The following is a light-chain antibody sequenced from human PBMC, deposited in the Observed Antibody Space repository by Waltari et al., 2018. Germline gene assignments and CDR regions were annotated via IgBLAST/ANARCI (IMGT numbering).Light chain of an antibody. Sequence: QSALTQPAPGSGSPGPSIPISCTATTSQVGAFNYVSWYQHQPGKAPKLMIYDVSNRPSGVSNRFSGSKSGNTASLIISGLQAEDEADYYCSSYTSSSLYVFGRGTKVTVL. J-gene: IGLJ1*01. V-gene: IGLV2-14*03. CDR2: DVS. CDR3: SSYTSSSLYV. CDR1: TSQVGAFNY.